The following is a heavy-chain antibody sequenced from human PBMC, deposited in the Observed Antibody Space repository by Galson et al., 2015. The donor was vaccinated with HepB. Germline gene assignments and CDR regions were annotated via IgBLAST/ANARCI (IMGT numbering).Heavy chain of an antibody. D-gene: IGHD6-13*01. Sequence: CAISGDSVFSNSAAWNWIRQSPSRGLEWLGRTYYRSKWYNDYAVSVKSRITINPDTSKNQFSLQLNSVTPEDTAVYYCARLYIESSSGVYYYYYGMDVWGQGTTVTVSS. CDR3: ARLYIESSSGVYYYYYGMDV. CDR2: TYYRSKWYN. V-gene: IGHV6-1*01. J-gene: IGHJ6*02. CDR1: GDSVFSNSAA.